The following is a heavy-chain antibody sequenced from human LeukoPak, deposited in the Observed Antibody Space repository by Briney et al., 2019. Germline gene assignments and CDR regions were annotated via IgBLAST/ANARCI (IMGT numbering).Heavy chain of an antibody. J-gene: IGHJ5*02. CDR3: ARDRSGSYYNGWFDP. Sequence: GGSLRLSRAASGFTINTNYMTWVRQAPGRGLEWLSVIYPGGVTKYAESVKGRFTVSRDIAKNTVYLEMNDLRAEDTALYYCARDRSGSYYNGWFDPWGQGTLVTVSS. CDR2: IYPGGVT. D-gene: IGHD3-10*01. CDR1: GFTINTNY. V-gene: IGHV3-53*01.